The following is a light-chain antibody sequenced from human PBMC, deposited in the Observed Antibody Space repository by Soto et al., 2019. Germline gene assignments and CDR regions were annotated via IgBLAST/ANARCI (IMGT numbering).Light chain of an antibody. V-gene: IGKV2-30*01. CDR3: VPGTHWQT. CDR1: QSLVYSDGDTY. J-gene: IGKJ4*01. Sequence: DVVMTQSPLSLPVTLGQPASISCRSSQSLVYSDGDTYLNWFQQRPGQSPRRLIYNVSNRDSGVPDSFSGGGSGTDFTLRVSRVEAEDVGVYYCVPGTHWQTVGGGTKVEIK. CDR2: NVS.